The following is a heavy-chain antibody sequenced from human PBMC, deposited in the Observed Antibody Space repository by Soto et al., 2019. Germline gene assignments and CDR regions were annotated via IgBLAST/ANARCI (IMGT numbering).Heavy chain of an antibody. J-gene: IGHJ3*02. Sequence: EVQLLESGGGLVQPGGSLRLSCAASGFTFSVFGMTWVRQAPGKGLEGASALSGSGTKTYYADSVKGRFTISRDNLNNVLYLQMNSLRADDTAVYHCAKGENYDFWSGYHDALDMWGQGTMVTVSS. V-gene: IGHV3-23*01. CDR2: LSGSGTKT. D-gene: IGHD3-3*01. CDR1: GFTFSVFG. CDR3: AKGENYDFWSGYHDALDM.